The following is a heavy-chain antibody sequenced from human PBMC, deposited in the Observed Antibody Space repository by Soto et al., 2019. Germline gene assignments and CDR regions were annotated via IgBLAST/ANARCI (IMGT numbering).Heavy chain of an antibody. Sequence: GGSLRLSCTASGFTFSSYGMHWVRQAPGKGLEWVAVISYDGSNKYYADSVKGRFTISRDNSKNTLYLQMNSLRAEDTAVYYCAKDRGGTGYSSSGYYYYGMDVWGQGTTVTSP. CDR2: ISYDGSNK. D-gene: IGHD6-6*01. CDR3: AKDRGGTGYSSSGYYYYGMDV. J-gene: IGHJ6*02. CDR1: GFTFSSYG. V-gene: IGHV3-30*18.